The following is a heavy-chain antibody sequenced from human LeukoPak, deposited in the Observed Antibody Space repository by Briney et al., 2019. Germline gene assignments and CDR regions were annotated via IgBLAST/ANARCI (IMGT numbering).Heavy chain of an antibody. CDR1: GFTFSSYA. D-gene: IGHD2-2*01. J-gene: IGHJ6*03. V-gene: IGHV3-23*01. CDR2: ISGSGGST. Sequence: KAGGSLRLSCAASGFTFSSYAMSWVRQAPGKGLEWVSAISGSGGSTYYADSVKGRFTISRDNSKNTLYLQMNSLRAEDTAVYYCAKDVRRTSCYYMDVWGKGTTVTVSS. CDR3: AKDVRRTSCYYMDV.